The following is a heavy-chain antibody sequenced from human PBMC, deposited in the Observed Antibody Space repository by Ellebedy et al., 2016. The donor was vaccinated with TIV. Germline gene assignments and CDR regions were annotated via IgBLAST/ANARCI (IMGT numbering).Heavy chain of an antibody. V-gene: IGHV1-8*02. CDR3: ARGRREAGTTFVDY. J-gene: IGHJ4*02. Sequence: ASVKVSXKASGGTFSSYAINWVRQATGQGLEWMGLMNANSSNTGYAQKFQGRVTMTRNISISTAYMEVNSLRSDDTAVYYCARGRREAGTTFVDYWGQGTLVTVSS. D-gene: IGHD1-7*01. CDR2: MNANSSNT. CDR1: GGTFSSYA.